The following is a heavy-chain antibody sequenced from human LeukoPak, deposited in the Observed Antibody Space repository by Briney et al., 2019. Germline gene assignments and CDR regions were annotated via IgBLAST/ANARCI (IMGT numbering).Heavy chain of an antibody. D-gene: IGHD1-26*01. V-gene: IGHV4-59*12. CDR3: ARVEVGATTGFDY. Sequence: SETLSLTCTVSGGSISSYYWSWIRQPPGKGLEWIGYIYYSGSTNYNPSLRSRVTISADTSKNQFSLKLSSVTAADTAVYYCARVEVGATTGFDYWGQGNLVTVSS. J-gene: IGHJ4*02. CDR2: IYYSGST. CDR1: GGSISSYY.